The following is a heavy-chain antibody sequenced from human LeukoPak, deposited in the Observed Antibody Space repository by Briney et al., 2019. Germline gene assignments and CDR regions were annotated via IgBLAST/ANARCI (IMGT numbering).Heavy chain of an antibody. CDR3: ARDETTPLPGAY. D-gene: IGHD4-17*01. J-gene: IGHJ4*02. Sequence: SETLSLTCAVSGGSFSGYYWNWIRQPPGKGLEWIGDINHSGSTNYNPALKSRVTMSVDTSKNQFSMKLISVTAADTAVYYCARDETTPLPGAYWGQGTLVTVSS. CDR1: GGSFSGYY. CDR2: INHSGST. V-gene: IGHV4-34*01.